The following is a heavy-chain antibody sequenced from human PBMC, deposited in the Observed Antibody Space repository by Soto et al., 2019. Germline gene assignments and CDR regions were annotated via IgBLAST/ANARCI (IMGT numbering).Heavy chain of an antibody. D-gene: IGHD4-17*01. Sequence: PGGSLRLSCAASGSTFSSYGMHWVRQAPGKGLEWVAVISYDGSNKYYADSVKGRFTISRDNSKNTLYLQMNSLRAEDTAVYYCAKDLTTVTTLDYWGQGTLVTVSS. CDR1: GSTFSSYG. CDR3: AKDLTTVTTLDY. J-gene: IGHJ4*02. CDR2: ISYDGSNK. V-gene: IGHV3-30*18.